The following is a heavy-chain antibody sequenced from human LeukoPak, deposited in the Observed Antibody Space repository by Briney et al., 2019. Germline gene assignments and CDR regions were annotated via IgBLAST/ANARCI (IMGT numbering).Heavy chain of an antibody. CDR3: AKGGTGDGT. CDR1: GFTFSDYY. J-gene: IGHJ5*02. V-gene: IGHV3-21*01. D-gene: IGHD7-27*01. CDR2: ISSSSSYI. Sequence: GGSLRLSCAASGFTFSDYYMNWVRQAPGKGLEWVSLISSSSSYIYYADSVKGRFTISRDNSKNTLYLQMNSLRPEDTAIYYCAKGGTGDGTWGQGTLVIVSP.